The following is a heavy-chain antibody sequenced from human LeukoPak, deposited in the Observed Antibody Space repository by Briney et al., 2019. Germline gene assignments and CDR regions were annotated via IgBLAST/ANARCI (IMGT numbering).Heavy chain of an antibody. J-gene: IGHJ5*02. CDR3: AREGGGYSRNNWFDP. Sequence: SETLSLTCTVSGGSISSYYWSWIRQPPGKGLEWIGYIYYSGSTNYNPSPKSRVTISVDTSKNQFSLKLSSVTAADTAVYYCAREGGGYSRNNWFDPWGQRTLVTVSS. V-gene: IGHV4-59*01. D-gene: IGHD2-2*03. CDR2: IYYSGST. CDR1: GGSISSYY.